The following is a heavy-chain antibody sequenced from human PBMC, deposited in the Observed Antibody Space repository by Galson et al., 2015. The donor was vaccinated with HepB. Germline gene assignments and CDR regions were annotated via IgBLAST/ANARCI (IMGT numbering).Heavy chain of an antibody. D-gene: IGHD3-10*01. CDR1: GYNFAMYW. CDR3: AKRGDTGRVGNSGPIDALDM. V-gene: IGHV5-51*03. CDR2: VDPGDPHV. Sequence: QSGAEVTLPGESLEISSRASGYNFAMYWIAGVREMPGKGLQWMGGVDPGDPHVIYSPSFEGQVTISADRSTTTAYLQWSSLEASDIATYYCAKRGDTGRVGNSGPIDALDMWGQGTMVTVSS. J-gene: IGHJ3*02.